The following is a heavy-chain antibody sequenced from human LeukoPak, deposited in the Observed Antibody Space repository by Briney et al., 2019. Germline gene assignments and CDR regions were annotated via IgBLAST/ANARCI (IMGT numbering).Heavy chain of an antibody. Sequence: PGGSLRISCAASGFTIQNYAMTWVRQAPGKGLEWASCISGCGPSTDYADSVKGRFPISRDKAKNTLYLQMNSLRAEDTAVYYCARLPTFYYDSSHYHYDYWGQGTLVTVSS. V-gene: IGHV3-23*01. CDR3: ARLPTFYYDSSHYHYDY. D-gene: IGHD3-22*01. J-gene: IGHJ4*02. CDR2: ISGCGPST. CDR1: GFTIQNYA.